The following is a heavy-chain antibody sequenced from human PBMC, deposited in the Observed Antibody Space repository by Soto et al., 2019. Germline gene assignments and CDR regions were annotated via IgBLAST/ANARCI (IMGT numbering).Heavy chain of an antibody. CDR2: IYYSGRT. Sequence: QLQLQESGPGLVKPSETLSLTCTVSGGSISGDYWGWIRQPPGKGLEWIATIYYSGRTFYNPSLESRVTIYVDTSRDQFSLKLTSVTAADTAVYYCARLPRTTTSGSGTDFWCQGTLVTVSS. CDR1: GGSISGDY. CDR3: ARLPRTTTSGSGTDF. V-gene: IGHV4-39*01. D-gene: IGHD3-10*01. J-gene: IGHJ4*02.